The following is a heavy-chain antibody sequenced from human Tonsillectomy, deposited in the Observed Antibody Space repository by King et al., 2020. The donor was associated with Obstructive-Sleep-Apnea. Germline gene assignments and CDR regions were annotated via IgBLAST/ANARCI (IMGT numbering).Heavy chain of an antibody. J-gene: IGHJ4*02. D-gene: IGHD6-19*01. V-gene: IGHV1-8*01. CDR3: ARRSGWCYFDY. CDR1: GYTFTNYY. CDR2: MNPNSGNT. Sequence: VQLVESGAEVKKPGASVKVSCKASGYTFTNYYINWVRQAPGQGLEGMGWMNPNSGNTGYAQKFQGRVTMTRTTSISTAYMELSSLRSEDTAVYYCARRSGWCYFDYWGQGTLVTVSS.